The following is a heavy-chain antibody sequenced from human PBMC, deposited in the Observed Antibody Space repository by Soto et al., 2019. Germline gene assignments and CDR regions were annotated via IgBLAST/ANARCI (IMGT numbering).Heavy chain of an antibody. V-gene: IGHV1-69*13. D-gene: IGHD3-10*01. CDR2: IIPMFGTM. CDR3: ARKLPGSTELSYYNYGRDV. J-gene: IGHJ6*02. Sequence: SVKVSCKALGGTFSSYASYAITWVRQAPGQGLEWMGGIIPMFGTMKYAQKFQGRVTITAEESTKTVYMELRSLRSEDTAVYYCARKLPGSTELSYYNYGRDVWGQGITVTVSS. CDR1: GGTFSSYA.